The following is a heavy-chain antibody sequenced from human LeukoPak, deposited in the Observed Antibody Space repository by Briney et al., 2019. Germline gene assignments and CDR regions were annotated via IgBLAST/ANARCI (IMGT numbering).Heavy chain of an antibody. V-gene: IGHV3-7*01. Sequence: GGSLDLSFEASGFPFSHFWMGGFGRAPGRGREWLAYIKKTGSETYYVDSVKGRFTITRDNTRNSLFLQMYSLRAEDTAVYFCAREDGYCSGGNCYSYFDSWGQRTLVTVSS. J-gene: IGHJ4*02. CDR1: GFPFSHFW. D-gene: IGHD2-15*01. CDR3: AREDGYCSGGNCYSYFDS. CDR2: IKKTGSET.